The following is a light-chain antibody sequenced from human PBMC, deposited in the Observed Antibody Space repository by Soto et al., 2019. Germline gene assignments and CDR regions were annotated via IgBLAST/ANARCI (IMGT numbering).Light chain of an antibody. V-gene: IGKV1-33*01. CDR1: QDIRKY. Sequence: DIQMTQSPSSLSASVGDRVTITCQASQDIRKYLNWYQQKPGRAPKRLVYGAYNLETGGPSRFSGSGYRTDFTFNISSLQPEDIATYYCQHYDKLPPFTFGPGTKVAIK. CDR3: QHYDKLPPFT. J-gene: IGKJ3*01. CDR2: GAY.